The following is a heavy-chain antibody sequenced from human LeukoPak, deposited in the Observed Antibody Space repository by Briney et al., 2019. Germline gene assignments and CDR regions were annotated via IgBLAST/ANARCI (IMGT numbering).Heavy chain of an antibody. D-gene: IGHD5-12*01. J-gene: IGHJ4*02. CDR3: ARGDLPPPGSADFDY. Sequence: PSETLSLTCTVSGGSIRSNYWSWIRRPAGKGLEWIGRIYTSGSTNYNPSLKSRVTMSVDTSKNQFSLKLSSATAADTAVYYCARGDLPPPGSADFDYWGQGTLVTVSS. V-gene: IGHV4-4*07. CDR2: IYTSGST. CDR1: GGSIRSNY.